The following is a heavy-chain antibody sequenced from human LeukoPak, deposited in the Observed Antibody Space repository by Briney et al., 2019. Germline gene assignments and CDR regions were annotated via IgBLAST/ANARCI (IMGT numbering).Heavy chain of an antibody. Sequence: GGSLRLSCAASGFTFSSYEMNWVRQAPGKGLEWVSYISSSGSTIYYADSVKGRFTISRDNAKNSLYLQMNSLRAEDTAVYYCARDLRNYGDYGGVDYWGQGTLVTVSS. CDR2: ISSSGSTI. J-gene: IGHJ4*02. V-gene: IGHV3-48*03. CDR3: ARDLRNYGDYGGVDY. CDR1: GFTFSSYE. D-gene: IGHD4-17*01.